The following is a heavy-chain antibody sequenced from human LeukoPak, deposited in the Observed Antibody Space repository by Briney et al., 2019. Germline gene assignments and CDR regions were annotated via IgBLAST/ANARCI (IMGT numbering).Heavy chain of an antibody. CDR3: AKAGGYDAFDI. J-gene: IGHJ3*02. V-gene: IGHV3-66*01. CDR1: GFTVSSNY. CDR2: IYSGGST. D-gene: IGHD3-22*01. Sequence: PGGSLRLSCAASGFTVSSNYMSWVRQAPGKGLEWVSVIYSGGSTYYADSVKGRFTISRDSSKNTLYLQMNSLRAEDTAVYYCAKAGGYDAFDIWGQGTMVTVSS.